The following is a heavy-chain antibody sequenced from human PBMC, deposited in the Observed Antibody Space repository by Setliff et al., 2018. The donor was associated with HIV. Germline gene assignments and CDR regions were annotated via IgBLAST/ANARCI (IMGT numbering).Heavy chain of an antibody. CDR3: ARVGSYWSTFDY. D-gene: IGHD1-26*01. CDR2: LNTETGNS. Sequence: ASVKVSCKASGYTLTTYGISWVRQAPGQGLQWMGWLNTETGNSMYAQGFTGRFVFSLDTSVSTAFLQINSLKAEDTAMYYCARVGSYWSTFDYWGRGALVTVSS. V-gene: IGHV7-4-1*02. J-gene: IGHJ4*02. CDR1: GYTLTTYG.